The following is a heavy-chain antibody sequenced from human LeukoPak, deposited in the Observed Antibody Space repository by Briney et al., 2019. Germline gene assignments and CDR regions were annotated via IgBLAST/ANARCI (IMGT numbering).Heavy chain of an antibody. V-gene: IGHV3-33*01. Sequence: PGGSLRLSCAASGFTFSSYGMHWVHQAPGKGLEWVAVIWYDGSNKYYADSVKGRFTISRDNSKNTLYLQMNSLRAEDTAVYYCARGRVGATTHYYYGMDVWGQGTTVTVSS. CDR1: GFTFSSYG. D-gene: IGHD1-26*01. CDR3: ARGRVGATTHYYYGMDV. J-gene: IGHJ6*02. CDR2: IWYDGSNK.